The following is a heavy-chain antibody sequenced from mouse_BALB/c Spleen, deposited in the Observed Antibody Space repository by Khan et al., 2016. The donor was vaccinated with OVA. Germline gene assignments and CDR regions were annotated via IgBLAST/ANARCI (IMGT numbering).Heavy chain of an antibody. Sequence: LQQPGSELVRPGASVKLSCKTSGYTFSSYWMHWVKQRPGQGLEWIGNIYPGSGSPNNDEKFKSKATLTVDTSSSTAYMQLNSLTSEDSAVYYCTRGTTAPYVMDYWGQGTSGTVSS. V-gene: IGHV1S22*01. CDR1: GYTFSSYW. J-gene: IGHJ4*01. D-gene: IGHD1-2*01. CDR2: IYPGSGSP. CDR3: TRGTTAPYVMDY.